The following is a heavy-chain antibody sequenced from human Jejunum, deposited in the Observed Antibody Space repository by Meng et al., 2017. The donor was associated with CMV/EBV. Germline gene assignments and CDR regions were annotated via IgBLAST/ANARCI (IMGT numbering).Heavy chain of an antibody. CDR1: GFTFSSAQ. D-gene: IGHD2-2*01. Sequence: GFTFSSAQMSWVRQAPGKGLEWVSYISSSGTTIYYADSVKGRFTISRDNAENSLYLQMNSLRAEDTAVYFCARDAVPAAPNWFDLWGQGTLVTVSS. J-gene: IGHJ5*02. CDR3: ARDAVPAAPNWFDL. V-gene: IGHV3-48*03. CDR2: ISSSGTTI.